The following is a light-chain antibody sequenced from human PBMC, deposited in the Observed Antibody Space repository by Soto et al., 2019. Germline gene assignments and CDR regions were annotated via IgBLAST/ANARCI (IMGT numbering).Light chain of an antibody. CDR3: ATWDDSRNGYV. Sequence: QSVLTQPPSASGTPGQRVTISASGSTSNIASNIVSWYQQLPGRVPKLLIYSNNQRPSGVPDRFSGSKSGTSASLAISGLQPDDEAVYYCATWDDSRNGYVFGPGTKVTVL. CDR1: TSNIASNI. V-gene: IGLV1-44*01. CDR2: SNN. J-gene: IGLJ1*01.